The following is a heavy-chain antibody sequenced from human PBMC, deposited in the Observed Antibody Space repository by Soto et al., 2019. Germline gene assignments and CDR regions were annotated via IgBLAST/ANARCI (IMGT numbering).Heavy chain of an antibody. J-gene: IGHJ6*02. Sequence: GASVKVSCTASGYSFTRYGIGWARQAPGQGLEWMGWINAYNGNTNYAQNLQGRLTLTTDTSTTTAYMELRSLRSNDTAIYYCAMVDVYVTPSPQDVWGQGTTVTVSS. CDR2: INAYNGNT. V-gene: IGHV1-18*01. CDR1: GYSFTRYG. D-gene: IGHD3-16*01. CDR3: AMVDVYVTPSPQDV.